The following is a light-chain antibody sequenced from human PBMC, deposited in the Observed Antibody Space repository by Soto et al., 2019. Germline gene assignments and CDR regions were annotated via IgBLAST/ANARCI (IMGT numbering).Light chain of an antibody. V-gene: IGLV2-14*01. CDR3: SSYTSSSTLL. J-gene: IGLJ3*02. CDR2: EVN. Sequence: SALTQPASLSGSPGQSITISCTGTSSDIGAYDYVSWFQQHPGKAPKLMISEVNNRPSGVSNRFSGSKSGNTASLTISGLQAEDEADYHCSSYTSSSTLLFGGGTKLTV. CDR1: SSDIGAYDY.